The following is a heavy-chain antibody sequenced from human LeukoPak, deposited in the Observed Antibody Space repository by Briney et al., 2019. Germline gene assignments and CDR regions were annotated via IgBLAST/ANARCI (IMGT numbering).Heavy chain of an antibody. CDR3: ARDLRDVMRTGIPYEIDY. CDR1: GYTFTGYY. CDR2: INPNSGGT. J-gene: IGHJ4*02. V-gene: IGHV1-2*02. Sequence: ASVKVSCKVSGYTFTGYYIHWVRQAPGQGLEWMGWINPNSGGTYFAQKFQGRVTVTRDTFIATAYMELSRLTSDDTAIYYCARDLRDVMRTGIPYEIDYWGQGTLVTVSS. D-gene: IGHD1-1*01.